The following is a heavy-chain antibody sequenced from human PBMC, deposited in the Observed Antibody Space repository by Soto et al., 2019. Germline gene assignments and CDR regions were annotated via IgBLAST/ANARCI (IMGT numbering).Heavy chain of an antibody. CDR1: GFTFRSFT. CDR3: TRDASRDSSARGWFDP. Sequence: PGGSLRLSCAASGFTFRSFTMNWVRQAPGKGLEWVSTISSNSAYIYCTDALRGRFTISRDNAKNSLHLQMNSLRAEDTAVYYCTRDASRDSSARGWFDPWGPGTQVTVS. V-gene: IGHV3-21*01. D-gene: IGHD6-13*01. J-gene: IGHJ5*02. CDR2: ISSNSAYI.